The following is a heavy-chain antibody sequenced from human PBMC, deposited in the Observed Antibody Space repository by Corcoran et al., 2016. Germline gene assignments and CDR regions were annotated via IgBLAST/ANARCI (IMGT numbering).Heavy chain of an antibody. D-gene: IGHD6-19*01. CDR1: GDSVSSNSAA. J-gene: IGHJ6*02. Sequence: QVQLQQSGPGLVKPSQTLSLTCAISGDSVSSNSAAWNWIRQSPSRGLEWLGRTYYRSKWYNDYAVSVKSRITINPDTSKNQFSLQLNSVTPEDTAGYDCARDRAASGIAGAGSYYYYGMDVWGQGTTVTVSS. CDR2: TYYRSKWYN. V-gene: IGHV6-1*01. CDR3: ARDRAASGIAGAGSYYYYGMDV.